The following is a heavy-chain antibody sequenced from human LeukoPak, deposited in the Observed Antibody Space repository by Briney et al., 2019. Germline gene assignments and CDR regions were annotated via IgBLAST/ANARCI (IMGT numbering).Heavy chain of an antibody. CDR1: GFPFSSYG. CDR2: IRYDGSYK. CDR3: AKDQHHYDFWSGFSYYFDY. J-gene: IGHJ4*02. D-gene: IGHD3-3*01. Sequence: GSLRLSCAASGFPFSSYGMHWVRQAPGKGLEWVAFIRYDGSYKNYADSVKGRFTISRDNSKNTLSLQLNSLRGEDTAVYYCAKDQHHYDFWSGFSYYFDYWGQGTLVTVSS. V-gene: IGHV3-30*02.